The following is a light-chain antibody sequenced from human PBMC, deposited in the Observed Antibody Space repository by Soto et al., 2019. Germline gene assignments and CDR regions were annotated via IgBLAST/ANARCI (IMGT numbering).Light chain of an antibody. CDR2: AAS. Sequence: IPLTQSPSSLSASIGDRVTITCRASQDIASYLAWYQQKPGNAPKLLIYAASTLHSGVPSRLSGSGSGTDFTLTISSLQPEDFVTYYCQQLNVNLLFGQGTKLEIK. CDR3: QQLNVNLL. V-gene: IGKV1-9*01. CDR1: QDIASY. J-gene: IGKJ2*01.